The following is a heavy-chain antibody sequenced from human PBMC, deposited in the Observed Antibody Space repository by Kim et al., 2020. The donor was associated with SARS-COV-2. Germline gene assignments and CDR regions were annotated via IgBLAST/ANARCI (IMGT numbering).Heavy chain of an antibody. CDR1: GGSISSYY. V-gene: IGHV4-59*01. CDR2: IYYSGST. Sequence: SETLSLTCTVSGGSISSYYWSWIRQPPGKGLEWIGYIYYSGSTNYNPSLKSRVTISVDTSKNQFSLKLSSVTAADTAVYYCARGPLMVRGVPSYYFDYWGQGTLVTVSS. CDR3: ARGPLMVRGVPSYYFDY. D-gene: IGHD3-10*01. J-gene: IGHJ4*02.